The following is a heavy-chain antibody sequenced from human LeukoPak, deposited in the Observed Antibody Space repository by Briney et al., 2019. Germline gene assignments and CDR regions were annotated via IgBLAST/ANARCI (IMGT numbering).Heavy chain of an antibody. CDR1: GYSFNSQG. J-gene: IGHJ3*02. CDR2: INTDSGNP. Sequence: ASVKVPCKASGYSFNSQGMNWVRQAPGQGLEWMGWINTDSGNPTHAQGFTGRFVFSLDSSVSTAYLQISNLMPEDTAKYYCAREILRFDIWGQGTMVIVSS. CDR3: AREILRFDI. V-gene: IGHV7-4-1*02.